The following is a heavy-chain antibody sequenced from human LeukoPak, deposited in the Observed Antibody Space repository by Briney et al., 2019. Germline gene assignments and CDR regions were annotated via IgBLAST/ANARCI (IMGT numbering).Heavy chain of an antibody. CDR2: IYYSGST. J-gene: IGHJ4*02. CDR3: ARDAGGYSYLDY. Sequence: PSETLSLTCTVSGGSISSSSYYWGWIRQPPGKGLEWIGSIYYSGSTYCNPSLKSRVTISVDTSKNQFSLKLSSVTAADTAVYYCARDAGGYSYLDYWGQGTPVTVSS. D-gene: IGHD5-18*01. V-gene: IGHV4-39*07. CDR1: GGSISSSSYY.